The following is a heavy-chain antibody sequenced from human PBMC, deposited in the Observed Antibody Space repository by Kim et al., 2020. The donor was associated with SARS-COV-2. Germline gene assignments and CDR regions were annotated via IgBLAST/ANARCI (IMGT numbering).Heavy chain of an antibody. D-gene: IGHD6-6*01. CDR3: ARDWSSSFPTYYYYGMDV. J-gene: IGHJ6*02. V-gene: IGHV3-11*06. Sequence: KGRFTISEDNAKTSLYLQMNSLRAEDTAVYYCARDWSSSFPTYYYYGMDVWGQGTTVTVSS.